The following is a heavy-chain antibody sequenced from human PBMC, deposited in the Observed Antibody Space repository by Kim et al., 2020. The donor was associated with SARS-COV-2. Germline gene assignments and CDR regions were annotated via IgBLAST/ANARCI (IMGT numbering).Heavy chain of an antibody. V-gene: IGHV4-31*02. CDR3: ARDRTTVTTGLAFDI. J-gene: IGHJ3*02. D-gene: IGHD4-17*01. Sequence: NPTLRSRVTKSVDTSKNQFSLKLSSVTAADTAVYYCARDRTTVTTGLAFDIWGQGTMVTVSS.